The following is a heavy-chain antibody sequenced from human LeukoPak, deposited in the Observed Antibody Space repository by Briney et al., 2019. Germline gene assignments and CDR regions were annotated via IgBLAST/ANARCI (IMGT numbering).Heavy chain of an antibody. CDR1: GYTFTGYY. CDR3: AREDRKMRYYYYMDV. V-gene: IGHV1-2*02. J-gene: IGHJ6*03. Sequence: GASVKVSCKASGYTFTGYYMHWVRQAPGQGLEWMGWINPNSGGTNYAQKFQGRVTMTRDTSISTAYMELSRLRSDDTAVYYCAREDRKMRYYYYMDVWGKGTTVTVSS. CDR2: INPNSGGT. D-gene: IGHD2-15*01.